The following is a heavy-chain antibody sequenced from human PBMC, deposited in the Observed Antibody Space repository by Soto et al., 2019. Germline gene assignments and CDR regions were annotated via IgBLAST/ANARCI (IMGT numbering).Heavy chain of an antibody. CDR3: AKSRRGISSY. V-gene: IGHV3-23*01. CDR1: GFTFSSYG. CDR2: ICGDGSST. D-gene: IGHD6-13*01. J-gene: IGHJ4*02. Sequence: PGGSLRLSCAASGFTFSSYGMHWVRQAPGKGLEWVSVICGDGSSTYYADSVKGRFTISRDNSKNTLYLQMNSLRAEDTAVYYCAKSRRGISSYWGQGTLVTVSS.